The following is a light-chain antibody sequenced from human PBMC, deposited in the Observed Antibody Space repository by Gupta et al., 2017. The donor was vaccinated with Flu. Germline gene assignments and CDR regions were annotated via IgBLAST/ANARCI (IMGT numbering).Light chain of an antibody. Sequence: QSVLTQPPSASGTPGQRVILSCSGSMSNIGSNYVYWYQHLPGTAPKVLIYRDNQRPSGVPDRFSGSKSVTSASRAIGGLRSEDEADYYCVAWDDSLNGPWVFGGGTKLTVL. CDR1: MSNIGSNY. CDR2: RDN. J-gene: IGLJ3*02. CDR3: VAWDDSLNGPWV. V-gene: IGLV1-47*01.